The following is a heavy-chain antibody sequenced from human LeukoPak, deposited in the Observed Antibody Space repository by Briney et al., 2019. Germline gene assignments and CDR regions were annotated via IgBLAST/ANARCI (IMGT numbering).Heavy chain of an antibody. Sequence: GGSLRLSCAASGFTFSSYSMNWVRQAPGKGLEWVSSISSSSSYIYYADSVKGRFTISRDNAKNSLYLQMNSLRAEDTAVYYCARDWWGVTTPTTHDYWGQGTLVTVSS. D-gene: IGHD4-17*01. V-gene: IGHV3-21*01. CDR1: GFTFSSYS. CDR3: ARDWWGVTTPTTHDY. J-gene: IGHJ4*02. CDR2: ISSSSSYI.